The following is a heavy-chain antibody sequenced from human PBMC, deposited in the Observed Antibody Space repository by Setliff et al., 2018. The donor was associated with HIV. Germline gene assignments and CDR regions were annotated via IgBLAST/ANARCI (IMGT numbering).Heavy chain of an antibody. J-gene: IGHJ3*02. V-gene: IGHV4-4*08. CDR1: GGSISSYY. Sequence: PSETLSLTCTVSGGSISSYYWSWIRQPPGKGLEWIGYIYTSGSTNYNPSLKSRVTISVDTSKNQFSLKLSSVTAADTAVYYCARGCSNYDLGAFDIWGQGTMVTVS. D-gene: IGHD4-4*01. CDR2: IYTSGST. CDR3: ARGCSNYDLGAFDI.